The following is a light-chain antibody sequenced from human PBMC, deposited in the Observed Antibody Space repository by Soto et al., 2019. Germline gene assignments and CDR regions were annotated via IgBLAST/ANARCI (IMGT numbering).Light chain of an antibody. V-gene: IGLV2-14*01. CDR1: SSDVATYNY. CDR3: SSYTATTTRV. J-gene: IGLJ3*02. CDR2: EGT. Sequence: LTQPASVSGSPGQSITISCTGTSSDVATYNYVSWYQQHPGKAPKLMIYEGTKRPSGVSSRFSGSKSGNTASLTISGLQAEDEADYYCSSYTATTTRVFGGGTKVTVL.